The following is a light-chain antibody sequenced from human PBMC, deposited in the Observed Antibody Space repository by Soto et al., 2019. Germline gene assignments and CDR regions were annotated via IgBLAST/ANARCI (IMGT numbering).Light chain of an antibody. CDR2: GAS. Sequence: DIVMTQSAATLSVSPGERATLSCMARHSFXSYFGWYQQKPGQAPRLLSXGASTRATGIPARFIGSGSGTAFTLTISSLQSEEFAVYYCQQYNNWPPITFGQGTRLEIK. CDR3: QQYNNWPPIT. V-gene: IGKV3-15*01. J-gene: IGKJ5*01. CDR1: HSFXSY.